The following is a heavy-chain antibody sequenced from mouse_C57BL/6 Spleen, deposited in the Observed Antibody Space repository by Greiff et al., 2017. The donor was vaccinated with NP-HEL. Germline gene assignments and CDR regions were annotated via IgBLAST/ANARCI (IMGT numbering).Heavy chain of an antibody. CDR2: IRLKSDNYAT. D-gene: IGHD1-1*01. Sequence: EVKVEESGGGLVQPGGSMKLSCVASGFTFSNYWMNWVRQSPEKGLEWVAQIRLKSDNYATHYAESVKGRFTISRDDSKSSVYLQMNNLRAEDTGIYYCTGLEVGGWYYYGPDYWGQGTTLTVSS. J-gene: IGHJ2*01. CDR1: GFTFSNYW. CDR3: TGLEVGGWYYYGPDY. V-gene: IGHV6-3*01.